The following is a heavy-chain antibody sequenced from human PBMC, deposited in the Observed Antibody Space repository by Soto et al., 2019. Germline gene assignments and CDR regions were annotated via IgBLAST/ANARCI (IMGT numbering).Heavy chain of an antibody. V-gene: IGHV4-31*03. J-gene: IGHJ4*02. D-gene: IGHD6-6*01. CDR2: IYDSESA. Sequence: QVQLQESGPGLVKASQTLSLICSVSGESISSGGYYWSWIRHHPGKALEWIGYIYDSESAYYNPSLKRRGTISMDTSKNHFAMKLSSVTAADTAVYYCARASSSSSAADYWGQGTLITVSS. CDR3: ARASSSSSAADY. CDR1: GESISSGGYY.